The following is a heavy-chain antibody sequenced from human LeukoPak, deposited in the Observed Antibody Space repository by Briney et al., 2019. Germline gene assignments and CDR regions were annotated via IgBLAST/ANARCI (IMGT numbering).Heavy chain of an antibody. J-gene: IGHJ4*02. CDR2: IWYDGSNK. CDR1: GFTFSSYA. Sequence: GGSLRLSCAASGFTFSSYAMSWVRQAPGKGLEWVAIIWYDGSNKYYADSVRGRFTISRDNSKNTLYLQMNSLRAEDTAVYYCARELSITIFGVLDSWGQGTLVTVSS. D-gene: IGHD3-3*01. CDR3: ARELSITIFGVLDS. V-gene: IGHV3-33*08.